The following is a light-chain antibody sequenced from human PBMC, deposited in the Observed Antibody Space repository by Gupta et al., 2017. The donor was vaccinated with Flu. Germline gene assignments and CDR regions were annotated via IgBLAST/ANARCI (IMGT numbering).Light chain of an antibody. CDR1: RRDIGGYDY. Sequence: QSGLTSPASVAGSPGQSIPLSRTGTRRDIGGYDYVSWYQQHPGNAPKLMLFEVSRRPAGISDRFSGSRSGNTASLTISGLLAEDEAFYYCSSYTKANTVVVFGGGTKLTVL. CDR2: EVS. V-gene: IGLV2-14*01. CDR3: SSYTKANTVVV. J-gene: IGLJ2*01.